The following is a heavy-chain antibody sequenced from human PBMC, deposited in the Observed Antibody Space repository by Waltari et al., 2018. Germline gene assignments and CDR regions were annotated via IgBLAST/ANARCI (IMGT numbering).Heavy chain of an antibody. J-gene: IGHJ4*02. CDR3: AVWMETVTNY. D-gene: IGHD4-17*01. V-gene: IGHV3-7*03. CDR2: IKGDGSQK. CDR1: GSTFSSYW. Sequence: EVQLVESGGGLVQPGGSMRLSCADSGSTFSSYWASWIRQAPGKGLDWVAHIKGDGSQKYYVDSVKGRFSISRDNAANSLYLQMTSLRAEDTAMYYCAVWMETVTNYWGQGTLVTVSS.